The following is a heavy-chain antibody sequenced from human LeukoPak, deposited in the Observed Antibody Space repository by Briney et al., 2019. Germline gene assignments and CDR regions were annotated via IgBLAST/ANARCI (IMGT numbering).Heavy chain of an antibody. V-gene: IGHV1-8*01. CDR1: GYTFTSYD. CDR2: MNPNSGNT. J-gene: IGHJ4*02. CDR3: AREAALTTFSDY. Sequence: ASVKVSCKASGYTFTSYDINWVRQATGQGLEWMGWMNPNSGNTGYAQKFQGRVTMTRNTSISTAYMELSSLRSEDTAVYYCAREAALTTFSDYWGQGTLVTVSS. D-gene: IGHD4-17*01.